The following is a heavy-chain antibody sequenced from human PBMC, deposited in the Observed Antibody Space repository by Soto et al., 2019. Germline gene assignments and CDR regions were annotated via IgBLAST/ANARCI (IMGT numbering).Heavy chain of an antibody. V-gene: IGHV3-23*01. CDR3: AKKSGVGATWYFDC. D-gene: IGHD1-26*01. Sequence: PGGSLRLSCAASGFTFSNYGMSWVRQAPGKGLEWVSALPEIGTNTYYADSVKGRFTISRDNSKNTLFLQINNLRAGDTAVYYCAKKSGVGATWYFDCWGQGTLVTVSS. CDR2: LPEIGTNT. CDR1: GFTFSNYG. J-gene: IGHJ4*02.